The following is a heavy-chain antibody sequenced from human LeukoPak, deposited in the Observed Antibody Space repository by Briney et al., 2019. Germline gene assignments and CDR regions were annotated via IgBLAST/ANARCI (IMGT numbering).Heavy chain of an antibody. J-gene: IGHJ4*02. CDR3: AWLITIFGVDPNY. Sequence: SETLSLTCTVSGGSISSSSYYWGWIRQPPGKGLEWIGSIYYSGSTYYNPSLKSRVTISVDTSKNQFSLKLSSVTAADTAVYYCAWLITIFGVDPNYWGQGTLVTVSS. D-gene: IGHD3-3*01. V-gene: IGHV4-39*01. CDR2: IYYSGST. CDR1: GGSISSSSYY.